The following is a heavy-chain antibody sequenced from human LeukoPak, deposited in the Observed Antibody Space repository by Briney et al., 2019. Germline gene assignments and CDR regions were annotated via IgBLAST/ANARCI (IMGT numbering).Heavy chain of an antibody. Sequence: PGGSLRLSCGASGFTFSSYAMSWVRQAPGKGLEWVSAISGSGGSTYYADSVKGRFTISRDNAKNTLYLQMNSLRAEDTAVYYCAKRDRAENCFDCWGQGTLVTVSS. CDR2: ISGSGGST. D-gene: IGHD3-16*02. J-gene: IGHJ4*02. CDR3: AKRDRAENCFDC. CDR1: GFTFSSYA. V-gene: IGHV3-23*01.